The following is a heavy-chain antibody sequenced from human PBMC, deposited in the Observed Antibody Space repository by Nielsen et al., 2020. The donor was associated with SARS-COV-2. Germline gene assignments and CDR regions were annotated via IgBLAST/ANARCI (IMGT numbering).Heavy chain of an antibody. Sequence: ASVKVSCKASGYTFTGYYMHWVRQAPGQGLEWMGWINPNSGGTNYAQKFQGRVTMTRDTSISTAYMELSRLRSDDTAVYYCARGFRITIFGVVIQGYFDLWGRGTLVTVSS. CDR2: INPNSGGT. J-gene: IGHJ2*01. CDR3: ARGFRITIFGVVIQGYFDL. CDR1: GYTFTGYY. V-gene: IGHV1-2*02. D-gene: IGHD3-3*01.